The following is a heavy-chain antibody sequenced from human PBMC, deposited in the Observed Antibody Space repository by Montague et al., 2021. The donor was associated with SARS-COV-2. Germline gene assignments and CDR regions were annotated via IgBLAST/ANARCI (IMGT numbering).Heavy chain of an antibody. CDR2: INHSGST. V-gene: IGHV4-34*01. Sequence: SETLSLTCTVYGGSFSGYYWNWIRQPPGKGLEWIGEINHSGSTNYNPSLNSRVTMSVDTSKNQFSLKLSSVTAADTAVYYCARGARQVYGLRLGSFDSWGQGTLVTVSS. J-gene: IGHJ4*02. D-gene: IGHD3-10*01. CDR1: GGSFSGYY. CDR3: ARGARQVYGLRLGSFDS.